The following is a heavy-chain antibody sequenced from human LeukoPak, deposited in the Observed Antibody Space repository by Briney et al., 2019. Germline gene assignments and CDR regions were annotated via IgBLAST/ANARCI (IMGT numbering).Heavy chain of an antibody. D-gene: IGHD6-6*01. V-gene: IGHV3-30*04. J-gene: IGHJ6*03. CDR3: ARTILEYSISSGYMDV. CDR2: TSYDGSNK. Sequence: GGSLRLSCAASGFTFSKNAMHWVRQAPGKGLEWVAVTSYDGSNKKYADSVKGRFTISRDNSKNTLYLQMNSLRAEDTAVYYCARTILEYSISSGYMDVWGKGTTVSVSS. CDR1: GFTFSKNA.